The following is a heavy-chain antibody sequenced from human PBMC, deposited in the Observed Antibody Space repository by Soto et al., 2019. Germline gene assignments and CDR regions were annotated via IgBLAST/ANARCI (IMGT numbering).Heavy chain of an antibody. J-gene: IGHJ4*02. CDR2: ISSSSSYI. CDR1: GFTFSSYS. CDR3: ARDYADILRPYYFDY. D-gene: IGHD3-9*01. Sequence: GGSLRLSCAASGFTFSSYSMNWVRQAPGKGLEWVSSISSSSSYIYYADSVKGRFTISRYNAKNSLYLQMNSLRAEDTAVYYCARDYADILRPYYFDYWGQGTRVTVSS. V-gene: IGHV3-21*01.